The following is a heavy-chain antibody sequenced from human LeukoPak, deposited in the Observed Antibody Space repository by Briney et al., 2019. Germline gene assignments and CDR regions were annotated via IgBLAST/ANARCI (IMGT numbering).Heavy chain of an antibody. CDR3: ARGGFDFWSGYRNWFDP. CDR2: IYYSGST. J-gene: IGHJ5*02. CDR1: GGSISNSNYY. V-gene: IGHV4-39*07. D-gene: IGHD3-3*01. Sequence: SETLSLTCTVSGGSISNSNYYWGWIRQPPGKGLEWIGSIYYSGSTYYNPSLKSRVTISVDTSKNQFSLKLSSVTAADTAVYYCARGGFDFWSGYRNWFDPWGQGTLVTVSS.